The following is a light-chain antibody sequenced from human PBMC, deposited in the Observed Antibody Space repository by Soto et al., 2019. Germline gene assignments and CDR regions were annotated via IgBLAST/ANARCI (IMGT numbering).Light chain of an antibody. CDR1: SSDVGNYNY. CDR2: DVS. Sequence: QSALTQPASVSGSPGQSIAISCTGTSSDVGNYNYVSWYQQHPGKAPKLMIHDVSNRPSGVSDRLSGSKSGNTASLTISGLQAEDGADYYCSSYTSSNTYVFGTGTRSPS. CDR3: SSYTSSNTYV. V-gene: IGLV2-14*01. J-gene: IGLJ1*01.